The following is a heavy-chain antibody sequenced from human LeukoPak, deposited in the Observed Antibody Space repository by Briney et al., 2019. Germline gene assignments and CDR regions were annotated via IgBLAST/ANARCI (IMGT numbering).Heavy chain of an antibody. J-gene: IGHJ1*01. CDR2: ISWNSGSI. V-gene: IGHV3-9*01. D-gene: IGHD3-9*01. Sequence: PGGSLRLSWAAAGFTFDDYAMDWVRHAPGKGLEWVSGISWNSGSIAYADSVKGRFTISRDNAKNSLYLQMNSLRAEDTALYYCAKDSDPIYYDILTGPYLGYFQHWGQGTLVTVSS. CDR1: GFTFDDYA. CDR3: AKDSDPIYYDILTGPYLGYFQH.